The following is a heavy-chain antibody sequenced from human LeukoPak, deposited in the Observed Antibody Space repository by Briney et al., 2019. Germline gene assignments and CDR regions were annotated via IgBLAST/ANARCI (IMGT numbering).Heavy chain of an antibody. Sequence: ASVKVSCKASGYTFTSYGISWVRQAPGQGLEWMGWISAYNGNTNYAQKLQERVTITRDMSTSTAYMELSSLRSEDTAVYYCAAGHIYYYDSSGYYRLDAFDIWGQGTMVTVSS. CDR3: AAGHIYYYDSSGYYRLDAFDI. CDR2: ISAYNGNT. J-gene: IGHJ3*02. V-gene: IGHV1-18*01. D-gene: IGHD3-22*01. CDR1: GYTFTSYG.